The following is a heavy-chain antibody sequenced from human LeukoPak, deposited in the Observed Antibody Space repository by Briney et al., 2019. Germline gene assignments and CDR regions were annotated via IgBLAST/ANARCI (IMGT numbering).Heavy chain of an antibody. CDR2: IRRDGSDK. J-gene: IGHJ4*02. CDR1: GITFSTSN. V-gene: IGHV3-30*02. CDR3: AKDFGRGSYSIES. Sequence: GGSLRLSCAASGITFSTSNIHWVRQAPGKGLEWVAFIRRDGSDKYYADSVKGRFTLSRDNSKNTVFLQMDSLRAEDTAVYYCAKDFGRGSYSIESWGQGTLVTVSS. D-gene: IGHD1-26*01.